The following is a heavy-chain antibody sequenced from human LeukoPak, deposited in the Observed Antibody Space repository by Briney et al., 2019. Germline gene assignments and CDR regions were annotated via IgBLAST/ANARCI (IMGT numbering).Heavy chain of an antibody. Sequence: NPGGSLRLSCAASGFTFKTYNMNWVRQAPGKGLEWISYISSSGDYIYHADSVEGRFTISRDSAKNSLLLQMNSLRAEDTAVYYCARDSSGSYYVLDYWGQGTLVTVSS. D-gene: IGHD1-26*01. CDR3: ARDSSGSYYVLDY. J-gene: IGHJ4*02. CDR1: GFTFKTYN. V-gene: IGHV3-21*05. CDR2: ISSSGDYI.